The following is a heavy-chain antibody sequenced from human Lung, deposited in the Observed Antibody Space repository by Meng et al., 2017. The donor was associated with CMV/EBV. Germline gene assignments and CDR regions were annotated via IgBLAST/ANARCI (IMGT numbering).Heavy chain of an antibody. V-gene: IGHV4-30-4*08. Sequence: QVQLQGQVPGPVKPSQTLSLTCTVSGGSISSGDYYWSWIRQPPGKGLEWIGYIYYSGSTYYNPSLKSRVTISVDTSKNQFSLKLSSVTAADTAVYYCARALDTAMVTFDYWGQGTLVTVSS. J-gene: IGHJ4*02. D-gene: IGHD5-18*01. CDR1: GGSISSGDYY. CDR2: IYYSGST. CDR3: ARALDTAMVTFDY.